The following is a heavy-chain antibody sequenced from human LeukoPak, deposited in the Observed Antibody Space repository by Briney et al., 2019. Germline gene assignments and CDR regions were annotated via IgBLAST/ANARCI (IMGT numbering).Heavy chain of an antibody. J-gene: IGHJ4*02. CDR2: IYSGGST. CDR1: GFTVSSNY. Sequence: SGGSLRLSCAASGFTVSSNYMSWVRQAPGKGLEWASVIYSGGSTYYADSVKGRFTISRDNSKNTLYLQMNSLRAEDTAVYYCARDSQEALPFDYWGQGTLVTVSS. D-gene: IGHD6-6*01. V-gene: IGHV3-53*01. CDR3: ARDSQEALPFDY.